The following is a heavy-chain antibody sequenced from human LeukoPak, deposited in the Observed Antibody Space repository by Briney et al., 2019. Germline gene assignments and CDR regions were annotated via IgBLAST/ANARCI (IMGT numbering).Heavy chain of an antibody. V-gene: IGHV3-23*01. CDR3: AKEIYYDSTGPQY. CDR1: GFTFSSYE. D-gene: IGHD3-22*01. Sequence: GSLRLSCAASGFTFSSYEMNWVRQAPGKGLEWVSAISGSGGSTYYADSVKGRFTISRDNSKNTLYLQMNSLRAEDTAVYHCAKEIYYDSTGPQYWGQGTLVTVSS. CDR2: ISGSGGST. J-gene: IGHJ4*02.